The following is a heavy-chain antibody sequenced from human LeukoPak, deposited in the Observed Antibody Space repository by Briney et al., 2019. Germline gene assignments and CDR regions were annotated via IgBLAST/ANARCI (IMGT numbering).Heavy chain of an antibody. Sequence: GGSLRLSCAGSGFSFSSYGMHWVRQAPGKGLEWMAFIRSDGSNKYYADSVKGRFTISRDNSKNTLYLQMNSLRAEDTAVYYCAKDLVSGWPEGAFDIWGQGTMVTVSS. V-gene: IGHV3-30*02. CDR3: AKDLVSGWPEGAFDI. J-gene: IGHJ3*02. CDR2: IRSDGSNK. CDR1: GFSFSSYG. D-gene: IGHD6-19*01.